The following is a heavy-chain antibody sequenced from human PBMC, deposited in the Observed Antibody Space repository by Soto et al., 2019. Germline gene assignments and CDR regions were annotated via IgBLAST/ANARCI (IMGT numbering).Heavy chain of an antibody. V-gene: IGHV1-2*04. J-gene: IGHJ4*02. D-gene: IGHD3-16*01. CDR1: GYTFTGYY. CDR3: ARDLGGEVAPLDY. Sequence: ASVKVSCKASGYTFTGYYMHWVRQAPGQGLEWMGWINPNSGGTNYAQKFQGWVTMTRDTSISTAYMELSRLRSDDTAVYYCARDLGGEVAPLDYWGQGTLVTVSS. CDR2: INPNSGGT.